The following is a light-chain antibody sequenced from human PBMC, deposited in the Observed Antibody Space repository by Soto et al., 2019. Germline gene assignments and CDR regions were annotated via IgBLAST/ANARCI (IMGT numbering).Light chain of an antibody. CDR2: DAS. CDR1: QDIRNS. CDR3: QQYDNLPLT. J-gene: IGKJ4*01. V-gene: IGKV1-33*01. Sequence: DIQMTQSPSSLSASVGDRVTITCQASQDIRNSLNWYQQTPGKPPKLLISDASNLELGVPSKFSGTGFGTDFSFTIINLQPEDIATYYCQQYDNLPLTFGGGTKVDNK.